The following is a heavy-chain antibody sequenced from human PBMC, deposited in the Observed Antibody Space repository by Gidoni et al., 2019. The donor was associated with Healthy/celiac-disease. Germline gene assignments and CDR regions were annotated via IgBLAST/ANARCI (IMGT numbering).Heavy chain of an antibody. CDR2: IYYSGST. J-gene: IGHJ5*02. Sequence: QVQLQESGPGLVKPSETLSLTCTVSGGSISSYYWSWIRQPPGKGLEWIGYIYYSGSTNYNPSLKSRVTISVDTSKNQFSLKLSSVTAADTAVYYCARGAIFGGVADWFDPWGQGTLVTVSS. CDR1: GGSISSYY. V-gene: IGHV4-59*01. D-gene: IGHD3-3*01. CDR3: ARGAIFGGVADWFDP.